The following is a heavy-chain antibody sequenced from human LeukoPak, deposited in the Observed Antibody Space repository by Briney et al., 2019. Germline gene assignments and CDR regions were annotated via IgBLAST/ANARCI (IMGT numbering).Heavy chain of an antibody. J-gene: IGHJ6*03. D-gene: IGHD2-2*01. V-gene: IGHV1-69-2*01. Sequence: GASVKISCKASGYTFTDYYMHWVQQAPGKGLEWMGRVDPEDGETIYAEKFQGRVTITADTSTDTAYMELSSLRSEDTAVYYCATLGDIVVVPAATSYYYYMDVWGKGTTVTVSS. CDR3: ATLGDIVVVPAATSYYYYMDV. CDR1: GYTFTDYY. CDR2: VDPEDGET.